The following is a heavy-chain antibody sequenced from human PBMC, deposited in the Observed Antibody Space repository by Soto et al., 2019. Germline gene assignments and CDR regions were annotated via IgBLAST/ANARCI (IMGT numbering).Heavy chain of an antibody. CDR1: GGSISSSSYY. D-gene: IGHD3-9*01. Sequence: SETLSLTCTVSGGSISSSSYYWGWIRQPPGKGLEWIGSIYYSGSTYYNPSLKSRVTISVDTSKNQFSLTLSSLTAADTAVYYCARGYYDILTGYYDAFDIWGQGTMVTVSS. J-gene: IGHJ3*02. CDR2: IYYSGST. CDR3: ARGYYDILTGYYDAFDI. V-gene: IGHV4-39*01.